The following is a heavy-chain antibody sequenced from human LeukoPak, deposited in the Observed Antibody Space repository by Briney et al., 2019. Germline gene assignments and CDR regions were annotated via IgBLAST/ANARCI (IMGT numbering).Heavy chain of an antibody. CDR1: GGSFSGYY. Sequence: SETLSLTCAVYGGSFSGYYWSWIRQPPGKGLEWIGEINHSGSTNYNPSLKSRVTISVDTSKNQFSLKLSSVTAADTAVYYCARRVDKGWFDPWGQGTLVTVPS. CDR3: ARRVDKGWFDP. CDR2: INHSGST. J-gene: IGHJ5*02. D-gene: IGHD5-12*01. V-gene: IGHV4-34*01.